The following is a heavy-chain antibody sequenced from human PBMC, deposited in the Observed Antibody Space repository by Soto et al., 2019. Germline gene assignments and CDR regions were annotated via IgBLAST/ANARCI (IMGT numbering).Heavy chain of an antibody. CDR3: AWGGYYTDFDY. J-gene: IGHJ4*02. Sequence: PGGSLRLSCAASGFTFSSYWMHWVRQAPGKGLVWVSRINSDGSSTSYADSVKGRFTISRDNAKNTLYLQMNSLRAEDTAAYYCAWGGYYTDFDYWGQGTLVTVSS. CDR2: INSDGSST. D-gene: IGHD3-3*01. CDR1: GFTFSSYW. V-gene: IGHV3-74*01.